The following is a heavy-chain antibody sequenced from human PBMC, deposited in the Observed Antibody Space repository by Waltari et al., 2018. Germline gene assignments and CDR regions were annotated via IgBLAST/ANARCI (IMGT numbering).Heavy chain of an antibody. CDR2: IYYRGST. Sequence: QVQLQESGPGLVKPSETLSPTCTVSGGSISSYYWSWIWQPPGKRLEWIGYIYYRGSTNYNPSLKSRVTISVDTSKHQFSLKLSSVTAADTAVYYCAREGSGSYNYWGQGTLVTVSS. J-gene: IGHJ4*02. D-gene: IGHD1-26*01. V-gene: IGHV4-59*01. CDR1: GGSISSYY. CDR3: AREGSGSYNY.